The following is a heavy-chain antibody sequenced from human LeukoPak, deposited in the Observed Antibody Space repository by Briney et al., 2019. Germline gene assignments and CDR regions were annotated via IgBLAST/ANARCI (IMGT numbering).Heavy chain of an antibody. CDR2: INHSGST. CDR3: ARVRASWGYPRPGWFDP. V-gene: IGHV4-34*01. J-gene: IGHJ5*02. Sequence: SETLSLTCAVYGGSFSGYYWSWIRQPPGKGLEWIGEINHSGSTNYNPSLKSRVTISVDTSKNQFSLKLRSVTAADTAVYYCARVRASWGYPRPGWFDPWGQGTLVTASS. CDR1: GGSFSGYY. D-gene: IGHD3-16*01.